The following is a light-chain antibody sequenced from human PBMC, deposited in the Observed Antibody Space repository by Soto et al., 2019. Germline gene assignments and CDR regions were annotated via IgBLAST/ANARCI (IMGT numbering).Light chain of an antibody. CDR1: QSVSSSY. Sequence: LAFSPRERTSLSVKASQSVSSSYLAWYQQRPGQAPRLLIYGASSRATGIPDRFSGTGSGTDFTLTISRLEPEDFAVYYCQQYNNWPLTFGGGTKVDTK. V-gene: IGKV3-20*01. CDR2: GAS. CDR3: QQYNNWPLT. J-gene: IGKJ4*01.